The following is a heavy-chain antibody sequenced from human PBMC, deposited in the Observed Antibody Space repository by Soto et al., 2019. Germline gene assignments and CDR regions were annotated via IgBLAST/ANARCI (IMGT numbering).Heavy chain of an antibody. CDR3: ARDFSDLSTNYYYGMDV. J-gene: IGHJ6*02. CDR2: IWYDGSNK. D-gene: IGHD3-3*01. CDR1: GFTFSSYG. Sequence: GGSLRLSCAASGFTFSSYGIHWVRQAPGKGLEWVAVIWYDGSNKYYADSVKGRFTVSRDNSENTLYLQMNSLRAEDTAVYYCARDFSDLSTNYYYGMDVWGQGTTVTVSS. V-gene: IGHV3-33*01.